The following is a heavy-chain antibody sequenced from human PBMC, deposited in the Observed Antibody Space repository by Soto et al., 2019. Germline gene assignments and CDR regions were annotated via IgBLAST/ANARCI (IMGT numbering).Heavy chain of an antibody. D-gene: IGHD3-3*01. CDR1: GFTFSSYW. J-gene: IGHJ3*01. CDR3: ARAYDFWLGAFDL. CDR2: IKQEGSEK. V-gene: IGHV3-7*01. Sequence: EVRLVESGGGLVKPGGSLRLSCAASGFTFSSYWMSWVRQAPGKGLDWVANIKQEGSEKYYVDSVKGRFTVSRDNAKNSLYLEMNSLRVEDTAVYYCARAYDFWLGAFDLWGQGTMVTVSS.